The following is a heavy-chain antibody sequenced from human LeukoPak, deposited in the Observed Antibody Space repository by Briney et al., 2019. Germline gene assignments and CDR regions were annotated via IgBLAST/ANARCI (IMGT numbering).Heavy chain of an antibody. V-gene: IGHV3-33*01. CDR3: ARASSAAGEYYYHGMAV. J-gene: IGHJ6*02. Sequence: GGSLRLSCAASGFTFSTYGMHWVRQAPGEGLEWVAVIWYDGSNKYYADSVKGRFTISRDNSKNTLYLYLNSLTADDTAVYYCARASSAAGEYYYHGMAVWGQGTTVTVSS. CDR2: IWYDGSNK. CDR1: GFTFSTYG. D-gene: IGHD6-25*01.